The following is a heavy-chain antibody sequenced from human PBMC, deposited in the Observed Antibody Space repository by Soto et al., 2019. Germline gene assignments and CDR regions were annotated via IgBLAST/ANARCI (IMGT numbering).Heavy chain of an antibody. CDR1: GCTFSSYA. Sequence: SVKVSCTASGCTFSSYAISWVRQAPGQGLEWMGGIIPIFGTANYAQKFQGRVTITADESTRTAYMELSSLRSEDTAVYYCASLEVQYYGMDVWGQGTTVTVSS. J-gene: IGHJ6*02. V-gene: IGHV1-69*13. CDR2: IIPIFGTA. D-gene: IGHD1-1*01. CDR3: ASLEVQYYGMDV.